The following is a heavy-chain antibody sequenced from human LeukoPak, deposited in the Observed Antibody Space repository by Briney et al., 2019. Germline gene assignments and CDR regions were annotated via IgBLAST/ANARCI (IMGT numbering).Heavy chain of an antibody. CDR3: ARDSREDYYDSSGYSLGWFDP. Sequence: SETLSLTCAVSGGSISSGGYSWSWIRQPPGKGLEWIGYIYHSGSTYYNPSLKSRVTISVDRSKNQFSLKLSSVTAADTAVYYCARDSREDYYDSSGYSLGWFDPWGQGTLVTVSS. CDR2: IYHSGST. D-gene: IGHD3-22*01. CDR1: GGSISSGGYS. J-gene: IGHJ5*02. V-gene: IGHV4-30-2*01.